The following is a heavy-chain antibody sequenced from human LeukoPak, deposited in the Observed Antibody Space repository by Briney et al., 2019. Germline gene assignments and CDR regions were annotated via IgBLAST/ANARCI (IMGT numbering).Heavy chain of an antibody. CDR1: GGSFSGYY. CDR3: ARHRSLDRGTTVLDY. J-gene: IGHJ4*02. D-gene: IGHD1-7*01. V-gene: IGHV4-34*01. Sequence: SETLSLTCAVYGGSFSGYYWSWIRQPPGRGLEWIGSIYHSGSTYYNPSLKSRVTISVDTSKNQFSLKLSSVTAADTAVYYCARHRSLDRGTTVLDYWGQGTLVTVSS. CDR2: IYHSGST.